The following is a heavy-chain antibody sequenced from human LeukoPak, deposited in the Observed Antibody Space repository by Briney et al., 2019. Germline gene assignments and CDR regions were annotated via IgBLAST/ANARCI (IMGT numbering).Heavy chain of an antibody. CDR1: GGSISSYC. V-gene: IGHV4-59*01. J-gene: IGHJ6*04. CDR2: IYYSGST. D-gene: IGHD3-10*01. Sequence: SETLSLTCTVSGGSISSYCCSWIRQPPGKGLEWIGYIYYSGSTNYNPSLKSRVTISVDTSKNQFSLKLSSVTAADTAVYYCARFAGGSGSYYTEHYYYGMDVWGKGTTVTVSS. CDR3: ARFAGGSGSYYTEHYYYGMDV.